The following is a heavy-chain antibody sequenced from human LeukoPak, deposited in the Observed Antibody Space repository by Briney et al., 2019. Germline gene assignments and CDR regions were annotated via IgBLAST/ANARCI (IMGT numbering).Heavy chain of an antibody. J-gene: IGHJ4*02. CDR2: INPNSGGT. Sequence: GASVKVSCKASGYTFRNYAISWVRQAPGQGLEWMGWINPNSGGTNYAQKFQGRVTMTRDTSISTAYMELSRLRSDDTAVYYCASGWYYYDSSGYSYWGQGTLVTVSS. D-gene: IGHD3-22*01. CDR3: ASGWYYYDSSGYSY. V-gene: IGHV1-2*02. CDR1: GYTFRNYA.